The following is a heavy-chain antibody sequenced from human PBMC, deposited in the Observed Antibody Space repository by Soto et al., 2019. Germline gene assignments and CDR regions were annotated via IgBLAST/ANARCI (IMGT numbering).Heavy chain of an antibody. CDR1: GYSLTSNW. Sequence: PGESLKISCKGSGYSLTSNWIAWVRHMPGKGLEWMGIISPGDSDTRYSPSFQGQVTISADKSITTAYLQWSSLKASDTAMYYCARLASSSIAAPFDYWGQGTLVTVSS. V-gene: IGHV5-51*01. CDR3: ARLASSSIAAPFDY. CDR2: ISPGDSDT. D-gene: IGHD6-6*01. J-gene: IGHJ4*02.